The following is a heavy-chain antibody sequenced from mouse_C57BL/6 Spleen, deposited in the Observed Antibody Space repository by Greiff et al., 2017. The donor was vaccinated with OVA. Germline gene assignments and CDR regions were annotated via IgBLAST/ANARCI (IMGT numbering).Heavy chain of an antibody. J-gene: IGHJ4*01. CDR1: GYTFTSYW. CDR3: ARAGGNYAMDY. CDR2: IDPSDSYT. V-gene: IGHV1-69*01. Sequence: QVQLKQPGAELVMPGASVKLSCKASGYTFTSYWMHWVQQRPGQGLEWIGEIDPSDSYTNYNQKFTGKSTLTVDKSSSTAYMQLSSLTSEDSAVYYCARAGGNYAMDYWGQGTSVTVSS.